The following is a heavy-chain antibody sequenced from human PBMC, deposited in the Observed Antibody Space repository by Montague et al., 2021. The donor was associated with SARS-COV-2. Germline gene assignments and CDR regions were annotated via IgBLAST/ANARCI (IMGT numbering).Heavy chain of an antibody. V-gene: IGHV4-59*01. CDR1: GDSISSNY. CDR2: MYNSGSA. D-gene: IGHD5-18*01. Sequence: SETLSLTCSVSGDSISSNYWCWIWLPQAKGLEWIGFMYNSGSANYYSTLKSKVTISLYTSTNQFSLKLNSVTAADTAVYYCSRGSYGPDAFDIWGQGTMVTVSS. CDR3: SRGSYGPDAFDI. J-gene: IGHJ3*02.